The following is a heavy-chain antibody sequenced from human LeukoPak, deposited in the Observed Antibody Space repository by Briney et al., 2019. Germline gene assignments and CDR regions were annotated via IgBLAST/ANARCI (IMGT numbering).Heavy chain of an antibody. V-gene: IGHV4-59*08. CDR2: VFSSGST. J-gene: IGHJ4*02. CDR3: GRHFGGSLGSFYTDY. CDR1: GDSISNHY. Sequence: SETLSLTCTVSGDSISNHYWNWIRQPPGKGLEWIGYVFSSGSTDYNPSLKSRVTISLDTSRSLFSLSLTSVTAADTAVYYCGRHFGGSLGSFYTDYWGQGTLVTVSS. D-gene: IGHD3-10*01.